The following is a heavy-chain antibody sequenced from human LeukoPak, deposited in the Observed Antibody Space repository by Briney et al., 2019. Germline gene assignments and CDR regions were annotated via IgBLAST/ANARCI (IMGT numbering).Heavy chain of an antibody. CDR1: GYTFTGYY. Sequence: ASVTVSCKASGYTFTGYYMHWVRQAPGQGLEWMGWINPNSGGTNYAQKFQGRVTMTRDTSISTAYMELSRLRSDDTAVYYCARIVPSPGAANYFDYWGQGTQVTVSS. J-gene: IGHJ4*02. CDR2: INPNSGGT. V-gene: IGHV1-2*02. CDR3: ARIVPSPGAANYFDY. D-gene: IGHD2-2*01.